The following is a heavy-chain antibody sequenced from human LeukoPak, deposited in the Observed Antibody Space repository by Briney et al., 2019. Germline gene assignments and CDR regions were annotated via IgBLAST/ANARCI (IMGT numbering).Heavy chain of an antibody. CDR2: IYYSGST. J-gene: IGHJ6*02. CDR3: ARDRVVVTAKTYYYYGMDV. D-gene: IGHD2-21*02. CDR1: GGSISSGDYY. Sequence: SETLSLTCTVSGGSISSGDYYWSWIRQPSGKGLEWIGYIYYSGSTYYNPSLKSRVTISVDTSKNQFSLKLSSVTAADTAVYYCARDRVVVTAKTYYYYGMDVWGQGTTVTVSS. V-gene: IGHV4-30-4*01.